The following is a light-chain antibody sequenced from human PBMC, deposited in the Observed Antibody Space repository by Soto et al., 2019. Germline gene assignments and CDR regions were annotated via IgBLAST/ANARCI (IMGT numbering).Light chain of an antibody. V-gene: IGKV3-20*01. CDR3: YQYGSTPPT. CDR1: QTLRRTY. J-gene: IGKJ1*01. Sequence: EIVLMQSPGTLYLSPGERATLSCRASQTLRRTYIAWYQQKPGQAPRVLIYGASKRATGIPDRFSGSGSGTDFTLTISRLEPEDFVVFYCYQYGSTPPTFGQGTKVDI. CDR2: GAS.